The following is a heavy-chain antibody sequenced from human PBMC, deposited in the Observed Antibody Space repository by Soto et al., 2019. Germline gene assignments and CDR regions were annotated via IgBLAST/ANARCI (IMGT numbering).Heavy chain of an antibody. CDR3: ARGRYGHTSSYFDD. CDR1: GVTFSSYA. J-gene: IGHJ4*02. D-gene: IGHD2-15*01. CDR2: IIPVIDTT. V-gene: IGHV1-69*13. Sequence: SVKVSCPASGVTFSSYAISWVRQAPGQGPEWIGGIIPVIDTTNYAQKLQGRVTITADESTRTAYMELSSLRSDDTAVYYCARGRYGHTSSYFDDWGKGNLVTVYS.